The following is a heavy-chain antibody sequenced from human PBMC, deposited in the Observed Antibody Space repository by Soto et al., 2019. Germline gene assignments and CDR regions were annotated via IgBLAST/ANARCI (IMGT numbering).Heavy chain of an antibody. CDR3: ARFKSRDGYKNPLGLGKYYFDY. J-gene: IGHJ4*02. Sequence: SETLSLTCTVSGGSISSYYWSWIRQPPGKGLEWIGYIYYSGSTNYNPSLKSRVTISVDTSRNQFSLKLSSVTAADTAVYYCARFKSRDGYKNPLGLGKYYFDYWGQGTLVTVSS. V-gene: IGHV4-59*01. D-gene: IGHD5-12*01. CDR2: IYYSGST. CDR1: GGSISSYY.